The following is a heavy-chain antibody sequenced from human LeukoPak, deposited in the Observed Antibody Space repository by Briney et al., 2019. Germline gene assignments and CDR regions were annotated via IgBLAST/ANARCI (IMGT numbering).Heavy chain of an antibody. CDR1: GYSFTGNY. V-gene: IGHV1-2*02. CDR2: ISPNSGGT. Sequence: GASVKVSCKASGYSFTGNYIHWVRQAPGQGLECMGWISPNSGGTDYAQKFQGRVTMTRDTSISTAYMELRGLRPDDTGVYYCARADLAYCSITTCSSFDYWGQGTLVTVSS. CDR3: ARADLAYCSITTCSSFDY. D-gene: IGHD2-2*01. J-gene: IGHJ4*02.